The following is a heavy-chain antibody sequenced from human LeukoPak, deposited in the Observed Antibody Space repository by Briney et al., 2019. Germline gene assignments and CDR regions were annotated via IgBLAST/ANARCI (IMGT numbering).Heavy chain of an antibody. Sequence: PSETLSLTCTVSGGSISSSSYYWGWIRQPSGKGLEWIGSIYYSGSTYYNPSLKSRVTISVDTSKNQFSLKLSSVTAADTAVYYCARHYYDSSGYYWGQGTLVTVSS. J-gene: IGHJ4*02. CDR2: IYYSGST. D-gene: IGHD3-22*01. V-gene: IGHV4-39*07. CDR1: GGSISSSSYY. CDR3: ARHYYDSSGYY.